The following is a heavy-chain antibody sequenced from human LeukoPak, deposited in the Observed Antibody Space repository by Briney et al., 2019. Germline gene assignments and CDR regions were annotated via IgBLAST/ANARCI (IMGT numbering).Heavy chain of an antibody. Sequence: SETLSLTCTVSGGSISSYYWTWIRQSAGKGLEWIGSINTSGSTNYNPSLRSRVTMSVNTSKNQFSLNLTSVTAADTAVYSCAREGGDPRWLDPWGQGTLVTVSS. V-gene: IGHV4-4*07. D-gene: IGHD6-25*01. J-gene: IGHJ5*02. CDR2: INTSGST. CDR1: GGSISSYY. CDR3: AREGGDPRWLDP.